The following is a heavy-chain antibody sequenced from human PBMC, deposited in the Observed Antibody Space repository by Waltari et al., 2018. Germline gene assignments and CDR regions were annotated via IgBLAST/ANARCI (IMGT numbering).Heavy chain of an antibody. CDR3: ARGESLYNSDWTPRGYYYYGMDV. J-gene: IGHJ6*02. Sequence: QVQLQQWGAGLLQPSETLSLTCAMSGGSFNGYDWRWIRQPPGKGLEWIGEINHSGSTNYNPSLKSRVTMSVDTSKNQFSLNLSSVTAADTAVYYCARGESLYNSDWTPRGYYYYGMDVWGQGTTVTVSS. CDR2: INHSGST. V-gene: IGHV4-34*01. CDR1: GGSFNGYD. D-gene: IGHD6-19*01.